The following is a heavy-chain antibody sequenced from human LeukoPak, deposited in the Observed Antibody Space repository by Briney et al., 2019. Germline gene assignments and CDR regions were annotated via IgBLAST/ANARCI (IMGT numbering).Heavy chain of an antibody. J-gene: IGHJ6*02. V-gene: IGHV3-21*01. CDR1: GFTFSSYN. D-gene: IGHD3-10*01. CDR3: ARVCLWFGDALDYGMYV. Sequence: PGGSLRLSCAASGFTFSSYNMNWVRQAPGKGLEWVSFISSSSTYIYNADSVKGRFTISRDNAKNSLYLQMNSRRVEDTAVYYCARVCLWFGDALDYGMYVWGQGTTVTVSS. CDR2: ISSSSTYI.